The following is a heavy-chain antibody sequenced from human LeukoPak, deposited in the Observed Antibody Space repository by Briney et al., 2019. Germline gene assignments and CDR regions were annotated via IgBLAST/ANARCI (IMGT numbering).Heavy chain of an antibody. CDR2: IYSGGST. V-gene: IGHV3-53*01. CDR1: GFTVSSNY. J-gene: IGHJ4*02. D-gene: IGHD3-22*01. Sequence: GGSLRLSCAASGFTVSSNYMSSVRQAPGKGLEWVSVIYSGGSTYYADSGKGRFTISRDNSKNTLYLQMNSLRAEDTGVYYCAKVAYDSSGYYLDYWGQGTLVTVSS. CDR3: AKVAYDSSGYYLDY.